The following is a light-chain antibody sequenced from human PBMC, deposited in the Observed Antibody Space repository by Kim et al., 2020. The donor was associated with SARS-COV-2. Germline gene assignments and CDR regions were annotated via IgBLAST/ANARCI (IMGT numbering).Light chain of an antibody. CDR2: AAS. V-gene: IGKV1-39*01. CDR3: QQSYSIPYT. J-gene: IGKJ2*01. CDR1: QSISSH. Sequence: SASVGDRVTIACRASQSISSHLNWYQQKPGKAPKLLIYAASNFQSGVPSRFTGSGSGTDYTLTISSLQPEDFATYYCQQSYSIPYTFGQGTKVEI.